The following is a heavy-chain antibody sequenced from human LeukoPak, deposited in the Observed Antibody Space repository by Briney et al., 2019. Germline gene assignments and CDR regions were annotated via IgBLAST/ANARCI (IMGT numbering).Heavy chain of an antibody. D-gene: IGHD3-3*01. CDR2: ISYDGSNK. CDR1: GFTFSSYG. V-gene: IGHV3-30*03. J-gene: IGHJ3*02. CDR3: ARETYYDFWSGYSASAFDI. Sequence: PGGSLRLSCAASGFTFSSYGMHWVRQAPGKGLEWVAVISYDGSNKYYADSVKGRFTISRGNSKNTLYLQMNGLRAEDTAVYYCARETYYDFWSGYSASAFDIWGQGTMVTVSS.